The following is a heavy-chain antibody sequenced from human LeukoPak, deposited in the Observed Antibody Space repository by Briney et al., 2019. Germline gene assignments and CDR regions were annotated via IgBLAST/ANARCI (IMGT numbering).Heavy chain of an antibody. CDR1: GGSIRSYY. Sequence: SETLSLTCSVSGGSIRSYYWSWIRQPPGKGLEWIGYIYYSGSTTYNPSLKSRVTISVDTSKNQFSLKLSSVTAADTAVYYCARVSSSWYQDWYFDLWGRGTLVTVSS. J-gene: IGHJ2*01. CDR2: IYYSGST. V-gene: IGHV4-59*01. D-gene: IGHD6-13*01. CDR3: ARVSSSWYQDWYFDL.